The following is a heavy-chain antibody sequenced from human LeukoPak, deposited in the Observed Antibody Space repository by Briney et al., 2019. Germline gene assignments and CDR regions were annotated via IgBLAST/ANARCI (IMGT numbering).Heavy chain of an antibody. J-gene: IGHJ4*02. CDR2: IYYSGST. Sequence: PSETLSLTCTVSGGSISSSSYYLGWIRQPPGKGLEWIGSIYYSGSTYYNPSLKSRDTISVDTSKNQFSLKLSSVTAADTAVYYCARDEAAMALFDYWGQGTLVTVSS. CDR3: ARDEAAMALFDY. V-gene: IGHV4-39*02. D-gene: IGHD5-18*01. CDR1: GGSISSSSYY.